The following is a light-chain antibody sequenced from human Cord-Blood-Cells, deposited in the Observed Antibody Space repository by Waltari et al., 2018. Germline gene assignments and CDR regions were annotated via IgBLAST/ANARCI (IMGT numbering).Light chain of an antibody. CDR3: SSYTSSSTLDV. V-gene: IGLV2-14*03. CDR2: DVS. J-gene: IGLJ3*02. Sequence: QSALTQPASVSGSPGQSITISCPGTRSDVGGYNYVSWYQQHPGKAPKLMIYDVSNRPSGVSNRFSGSKSGNTASLTISGLQAEDEADYYCSSYTSSSTLDVFGGGTKLTVL. CDR1: RSDVGGYNY.